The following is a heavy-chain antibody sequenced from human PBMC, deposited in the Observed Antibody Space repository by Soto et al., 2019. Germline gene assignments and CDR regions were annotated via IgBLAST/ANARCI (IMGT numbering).Heavy chain of an antibody. CDR3: ARGYDYDSGGYLYDY. V-gene: IGHV4-31*03. Sequence: SETLSLTCSVSGGSVSSNIYYWTWIRQHPGKGPEWIGHIYYSGSTYYNPSLKSRVTISLDMSKNQFSLKLTSVSAADTAVYYCARGYDYDSGGYLYDYWGQGTLVTVSS. J-gene: IGHJ4*02. CDR1: GGSVSSNIYY. CDR2: IYYSGST. D-gene: IGHD3-22*01.